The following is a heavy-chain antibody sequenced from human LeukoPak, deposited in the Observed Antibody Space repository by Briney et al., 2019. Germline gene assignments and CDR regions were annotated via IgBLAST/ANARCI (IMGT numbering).Heavy chain of an antibody. CDR1: GFSVNTNY. D-gene: IGHD2-21*01. V-gene: IGHV3-53*01. Sequence: GGSLRLSCAASGFSVNTNYMSWVRQAPGKGLEWVSVIYTTGTIYYADSVKGRFTISRDISKNEVYLQMNSLRAEDTAVYYCARDGVIVGAAYFDYWGQGTLVTVSS. J-gene: IGHJ4*02. CDR3: ARDGVIVGAAYFDY. CDR2: IYTTGTI.